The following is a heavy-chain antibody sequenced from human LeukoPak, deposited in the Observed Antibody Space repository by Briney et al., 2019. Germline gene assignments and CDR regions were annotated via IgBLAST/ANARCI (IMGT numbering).Heavy chain of an antibody. V-gene: IGHV1-8*01. CDR1: GCTFSSYD. CDR3: ARMDRLRYFDC. CDR2: MNPNSGNT. J-gene: IGHJ4*02. Sequence: ASVKVSCKASGCTFSSYDINWVRQATGQGLEWMGWMNPNSGNTGCAQKFQGRVTMTRSTSISTAYMELSSLRSEDTAVYYCARMDRLRYFDCWGQGTLVTVSS. D-gene: IGHD3-9*01.